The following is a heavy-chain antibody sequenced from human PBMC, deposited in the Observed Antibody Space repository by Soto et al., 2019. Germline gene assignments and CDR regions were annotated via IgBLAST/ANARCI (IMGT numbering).Heavy chain of an antibody. CDR3: VRRFGTGRQANFDY. Sequence: EVQLVQSGVEVKKPGESLKISCKASGYGFTSYWIAWVRLMPGKGLEWMGIIFPGTSETRYSPSFQGQVTISADQSINSAFLQWTSLRASDSAIYYCVRRFGTGRQANFDYWGQGTQVTVAS. CDR1: GYGFTSYW. J-gene: IGHJ4*02. D-gene: IGHD3-16*01. V-gene: IGHV5-51*01. CDR2: IFPGTSET.